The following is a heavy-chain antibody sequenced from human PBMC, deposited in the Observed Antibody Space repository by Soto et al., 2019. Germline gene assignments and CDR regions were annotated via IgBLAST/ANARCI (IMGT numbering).Heavy chain of an antibody. Sequence: SVKVSCKASGSTFSSYAISWVRQAPGQELEWMGGIIPIFGTANYAQKFQGRVTITADESTSTAYMELSSLRSEDTAVYYCASRGVVVVAASPVNEDDYYYYGMDVWGQGTTVTVSS. J-gene: IGHJ6*02. CDR1: GSTFSSYA. CDR2: IIPIFGTA. V-gene: IGHV1-69*13. CDR3: ASRGVVVVAASPVNEDDYYYYGMDV. D-gene: IGHD2-15*01.